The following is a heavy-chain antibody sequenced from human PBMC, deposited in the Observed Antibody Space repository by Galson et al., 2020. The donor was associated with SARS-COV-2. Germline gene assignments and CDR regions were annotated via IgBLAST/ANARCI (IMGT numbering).Heavy chain of an antibody. V-gene: IGHV3-30*04. J-gene: IGHJ3*02. CDR3: AREGDIVVVSDAFDI. Sequence: GESLKISCAASGFTFSSYAMHWVRQAPGKGLEWVAVISYDGSNKYYADSVKGRFTISRDNSKNTLYLQMNSLRAEDTAVYYCAREGDIVVVSDAFDIWGQGTIVTVSS. D-gene: IGHD2-21*01. CDR2: ISYDGSNK. CDR1: GFTFSSYA.